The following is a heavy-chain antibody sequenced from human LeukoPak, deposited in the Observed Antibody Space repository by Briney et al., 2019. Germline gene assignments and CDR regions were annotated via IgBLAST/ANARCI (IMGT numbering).Heavy chain of an antibody. CDR2: INPNSGGT. D-gene: IGHD6-13*01. CDR1: GYTFTGYY. Sequence: ASAKVSCKASGYTFTGYYMHWVRQAPGQGLEWMGWINPNSGGTNYAQKFQGWVTMTRDTSISTAYMELSRLRSDDTAVYYCARAKSSSWYDYWGQGTLVTVSS. J-gene: IGHJ4*02. CDR3: ARAKSSSWYDY. V-gene: IGHV1-2*04.